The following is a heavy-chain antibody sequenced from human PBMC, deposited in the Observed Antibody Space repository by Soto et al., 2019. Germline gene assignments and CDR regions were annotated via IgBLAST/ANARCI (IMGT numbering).Heavy chain of an antibody. D-gene: IGHD3-10*01. CDR2: ISSSGGST. CDR1: GFTLSSYE. J-gene: IGHJ4*02. CDR3: AKDLYGSGSYYSPWYFDY. Sequence: EVQLVESGGGLVQPGGSLRLSCAASGFTLSSYEMTWVRQAPGKGLEWVTYISSSGGSTYYADSVKGRFTISRDNSKNTLYLQMNSLRAEDTAVYYCAKDLYGSGSYYSPWYFDYWGQGTLVTVSS. V-gene: IGHV3-23*04.